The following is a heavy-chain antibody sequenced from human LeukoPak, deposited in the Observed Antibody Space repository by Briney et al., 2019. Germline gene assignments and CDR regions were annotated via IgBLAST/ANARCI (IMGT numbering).Heavy chain of an antibody. CDR3: ARAHSSSSTFDL. CDR1: GFTFSDYG. V-gene: IGHV3-33*01. D-gene: IGHD6-6*01. CDR2: IWYDGSKK. Sequence: PGGSLRLTCAASGFTFSDYGIHWVRQAPDQGLEWVALIWYDGSKKYYADSVKGRFTISRDNTKNTLYLQLNSLRADDTAVYYCARAHSSSSTFDLWGQGTLVTVSS. J-gene: IGHJ4*02.